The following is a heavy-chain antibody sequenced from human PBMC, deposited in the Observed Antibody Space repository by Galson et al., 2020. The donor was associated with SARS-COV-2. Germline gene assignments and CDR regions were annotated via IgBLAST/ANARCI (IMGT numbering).Heavy chain of an antibody. Sequence: GGSLRLSCAASGFTFSSYAMHWVRQAPGKGLEWVAVISYDGSIAYYADSVKGRFTISRDNSKNTMYLQMNSLRVEDTSVYYCAINRALDYCGQGALVTVSS. CDR3: AINRALDY. CDR1: GFTFSSYA. V-gene: IGHV3-30*03. J-gene: IGHJ4*02. CDR2: ISYDGSIA.